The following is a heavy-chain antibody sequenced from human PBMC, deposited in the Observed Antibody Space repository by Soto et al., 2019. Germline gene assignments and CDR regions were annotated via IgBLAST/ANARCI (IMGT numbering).Heavy chain of an antibody. D-gene: IGHD1-26*01. V-gene: IGHV3-30*18. CDR2: ISYDGSNK. J-gene: IGHJ4*02. CDR3: AKRDGANDY. Sequence: GGSMRLSCAPSGLTFSSYGMDWVRQAPGKGLEWVAVISYDGSNKYYADSVKGRFTISRDNSKNTLYLQMNSLRAEDTAVYYCAKRDGANDYWGQGTLVTVSS. CDR1: GLTFSSYG.